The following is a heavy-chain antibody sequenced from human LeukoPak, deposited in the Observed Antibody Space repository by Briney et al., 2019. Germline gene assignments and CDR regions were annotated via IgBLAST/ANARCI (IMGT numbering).Heavy chain of an antibody. Sequence: SVKVSCTASGGTFSSYAISWVRQAPGQGLEWMGGIIPIFGTANYAQKFQGRVTITTDESTSTAYMELSSLRSEDTAVYYCAAHATVTTSPFYYMDVWGKGTTVTVSS. CDR2: IIPIFGTA. V-gene: IGHV1-69*05. CDR3: AAHATVTTSPFYYMDV. J-gene: IGHJ6*03. CDR1: GGTFSSYA. D-gene: IGHD4-11*01.